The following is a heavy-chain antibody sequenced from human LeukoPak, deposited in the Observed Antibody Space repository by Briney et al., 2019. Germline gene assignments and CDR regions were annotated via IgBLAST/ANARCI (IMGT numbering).Heavy chain of an antibody. Sequence: ASVKVSCKASGYTFTSYDINWVRQATGQGLEWMGWMNPNSGNTGYAQKFQGRVTITRNTSISTAYMELSSLRSEDTAVYYCARSLYYYGSGSYWGGYYFDYWGQGTLVTVSS. CDR3: ARSLYYYGSGSYWGGYYFDY. CDR2: MNPNSGNT. V-gene: IGHV1-8*03. CDR1: GYTFTSYD. J-gene: IGHJ4*02. D-gene: IGHD3-10*01.